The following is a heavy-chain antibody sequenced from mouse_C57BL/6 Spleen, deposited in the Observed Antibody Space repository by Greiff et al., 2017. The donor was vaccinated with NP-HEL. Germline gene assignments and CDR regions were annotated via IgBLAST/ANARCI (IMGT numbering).Heavy chain of an antibody. J-gene: IGHJ2*01. V-gene: IGHV1-52*01. Sequence: VQLQQPGAELVRPGSSVKLSCKASGYTFTSYWMHWVKQRPIQGLEWIGNIDPSDSETHYNQKFKDKATLTVDKSSSTAYMQLSSLTSEDSAVYYCARSRLLRDYFDYWGQGTTLTVSS. D-gene: IGHD2-3*01. CDR2: IDPSDSET. CDR3: ARSRLLRDYFDY. CDR1: GYTFTSYW.